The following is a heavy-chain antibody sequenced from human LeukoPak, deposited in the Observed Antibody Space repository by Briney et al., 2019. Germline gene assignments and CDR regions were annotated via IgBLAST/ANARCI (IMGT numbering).Heavy chain of an antibody. CDR1: GGSFSGYY. Sequence: MSSETLSLTCAVYGGSFSGYYWSWIRQPPGKGLEWIGEISHSGSTNYNPSLKSRVTISVDTSKNQFSLKLSSVTAADTAVYYCARGPEDCSSTSCYSTLWDYWGQGTLVPVSS. J-gene: IGHJ4*02. CDR2: ISHSGST. D-gene: IGHD2-2*01. CDR3: ARGPEDCSSTSCYSTLWDY. V-gene: IGHV4-34*01.